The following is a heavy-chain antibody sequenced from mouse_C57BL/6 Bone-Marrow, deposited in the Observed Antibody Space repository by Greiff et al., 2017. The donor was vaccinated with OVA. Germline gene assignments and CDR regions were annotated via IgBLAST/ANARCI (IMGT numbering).Heavy chain of an antibody. J-gene: IGHJ4*01. Sequence: EVQLQQSGAELVRPGASVKLSCTASGFNIKDDYMHWVKQRPEQGLEWIGWIDPENGDTEYASKFQGKATITADTSSNTAYLQLSSLTSEDTAVYYGTSYDYDLYYYAMDYWGQGTSVTVSS. D-gene: IGHD2-4*01. CDR1: GFNIKDDY. CDR2: IDPENGDT. V-gene: IGHV14-4*01. CDR3: TSYDYDLYYYAMDY.